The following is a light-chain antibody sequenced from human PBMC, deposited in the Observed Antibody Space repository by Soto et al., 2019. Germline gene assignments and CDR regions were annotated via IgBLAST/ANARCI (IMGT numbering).Light chain of an antibody. Sequence: DFQMTQSPSTLSASLGDRVAITCRASQSITNRLAWYQLKPGKAPKVLIYDALNLESGVPSRFSGSGYGTEFTLTIRSLQPDDFATYCCQHYGGMWTFGQGTKVDIK. V-gene: IGKV1-5*01. J-gene: IGKJ1*01. CDR1: QSITNR. CDR2: DAL. CDR3: QHYGGMWT.